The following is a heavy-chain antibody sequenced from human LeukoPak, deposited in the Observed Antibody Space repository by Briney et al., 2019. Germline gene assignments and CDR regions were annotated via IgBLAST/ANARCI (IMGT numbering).Heavy chain of an antibody. CDR2: IYTSGST. Sequence: NTSETLSLTCTVSGGSISSGSYYWSWIRQPAGKGLEWIGRIYTSGSTNYNPSLKSRVTISVDTSKNQFSLKLSSVTAADTAVYYCARPADCSGGSCGFGYWGQGTLVTVSS. D-gene: IGHD2-15*01. CDR1: GGSISSGSYY. J-gene: IGHJ4*02. CDR3: ARPADCSGGSCGFGY. V-gene: IGHV4-61*02.